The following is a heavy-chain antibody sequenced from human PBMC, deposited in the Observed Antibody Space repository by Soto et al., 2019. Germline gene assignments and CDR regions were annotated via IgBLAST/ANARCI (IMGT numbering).Heavy chain of an antibody. CDR2: IYYSGRT. D-gene: IGHD2-21*02. V-gene: IGHV4-39*01. Sequence: SETLSLTCIVSGEAIISSSYYLFWIRQPPGKGLEWIGSIYYSGRTYYNPSFKSRVTISIDTSKNQFSLKLSSVTATDTAVYYCARQRTTVVTQAYFDHWGQGALVTV. J-gene: IGHJ4*02. CDR1: GEAIISSSYY. CDR3: ARQRTTVVTQAYFDH.